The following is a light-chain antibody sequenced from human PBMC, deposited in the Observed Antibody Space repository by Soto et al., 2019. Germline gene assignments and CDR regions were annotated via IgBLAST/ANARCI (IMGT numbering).Light chain of an antibody. CDR3: SSYTNINTRACV. CDR1: SGDIGSYNR. V-gene: IGLV2-14*01. J-gene: IGLJ1*01. Sequence: QSVLTQRASVSGSPGQSITISYTGTSGDIGSYNRVSWYQQHPGKAPKLIIYEVTDRPSGVSNRFSGSKSGNTASLTISGLQAEDEAEYYCSSYTNINTRACVFGTGTKV. CDR2: EVT.